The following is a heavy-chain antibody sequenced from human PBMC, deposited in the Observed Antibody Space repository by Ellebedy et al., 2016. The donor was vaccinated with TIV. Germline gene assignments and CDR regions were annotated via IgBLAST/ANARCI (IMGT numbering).Heavy chain of an antibody. CDR1: GFTFSSYS. V-gene: IGHV3-48*04. Sequence: GGSLRLXXAASGFTFSSYSMNWVRQAPGKGLEWVSYISSSSSTIYYADSVKGRFTISRDNAKNSLYLQMNSLRAEDTAVYYCARDKGCSSTSCLDYYYYYGMDVWGQGTTVTVSS. CDR2: ISSSSSTI. J-gene: IGHJ6*02. D-gene: IGHD2-2*01. CDR3: ARDKGCSSTSCLDYYYYYGMDV.